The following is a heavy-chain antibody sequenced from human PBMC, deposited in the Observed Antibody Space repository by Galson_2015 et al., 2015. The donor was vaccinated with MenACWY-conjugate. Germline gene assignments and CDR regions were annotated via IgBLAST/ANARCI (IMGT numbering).Heavy chain of an antibody. CDR1: GFAFSRYW. V-gene: IGHV3-74*01. Sequence: SLRLSCAASGFAFSRYWMHWVRQVPGKGLVWVSRIRGDGSAITDADSVKGRFIISRDNAKNTMFLQMNSLRVEDTGVYYCTRVQEGTSGSFDIWGLGTLVTVSS. J-gene: IGHJ3*02. CDR2: IRGDGSAI. CDR3: TRVQEGTSGSFDI. D-gene: IGHD2-15*01.